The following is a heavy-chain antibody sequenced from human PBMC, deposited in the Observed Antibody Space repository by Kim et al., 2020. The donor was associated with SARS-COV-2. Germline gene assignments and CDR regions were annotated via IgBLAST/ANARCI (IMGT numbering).Heavy chain of an antibody. CDR2: ISYDGSNK. CDR3: ASIHFADFDY. CDR1: GFTFSSYA. J-gene: IGHJ4*02. V-gene: IGHV3-30*04. Sequence: GGSLRLSCAASGFTFSSYAMHWVRQAPGKGLEWVAVISYDGSNKYYADSVKGRFTISRDNSKNTLYLQMNSLRAEDTAVYYCASIHFADFDYWGQGTLVTVSS. D-gene: IGHD2-21*01.